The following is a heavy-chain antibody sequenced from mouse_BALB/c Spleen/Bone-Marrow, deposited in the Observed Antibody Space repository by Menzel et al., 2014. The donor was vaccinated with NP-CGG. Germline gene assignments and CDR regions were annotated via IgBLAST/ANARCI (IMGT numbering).Heavy chain of an antibody. CDR3: ARDNGSSPSYWFFNV. CDR1: GFTFTDYY. J-gene: IGHJ1*01. Sequence: EVHLVESGGGLVQPGGSLRLSCAPSGFTFTDYYMTWVRQPSGKALEWLSFIRNEANGYTAEYSASVKGRFTISRDNSQSILYLQMNTLRPEDSATYYFARDNGSSPSYWFFNVWGAGTTVTVSS. CDR2: IRNEANGYTA. V-gene: IGHV7-3*02. D-gene: IGHD1-1*01.